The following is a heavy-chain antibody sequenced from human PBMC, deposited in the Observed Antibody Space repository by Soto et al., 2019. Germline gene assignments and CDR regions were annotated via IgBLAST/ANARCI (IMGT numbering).Heavy chain of an antibody. CDR1: GGSFSGYY. Sequence: PSETLSLTCAVYGGSFSGYYWSWIRQPPGKGLEWIGEINHSGSTNYNPSLKSRVTISVDTSKNQFSLKLSSVTAADTAVYYCARVPKRGYSYGNFDYWGQGTLVTVYS. J-gene: IGHJ4*02. CDR3: ARVPKRGYSYGNFDY. D-gene: IGHD5-18*01. V-gene: IGHV4-34*01. CDR2: INHSGST.